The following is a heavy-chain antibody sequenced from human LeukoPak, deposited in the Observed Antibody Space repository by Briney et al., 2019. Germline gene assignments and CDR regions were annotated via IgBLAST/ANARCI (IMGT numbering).Heavy chain of an antibody. CDR2: MYTSGST. V-gene: IGHV4-4*07. D-gene: IGHD2-2*01. Sequence: PSETLSLTCTVSGGSISSYYWTWIRQPAGKGLEWIGRMYTSGSTNYNPSLKSRVSISVDKSKNQFSLKLSSVTAADTAVYYCARETRSSLGACSSASCPTYFDVWGRGTLVTVPS. J-gene: IGHJ2*01. CDR3: ARETRSSLGACSSASCPTYFDV. CDR1: GGSISSYY.